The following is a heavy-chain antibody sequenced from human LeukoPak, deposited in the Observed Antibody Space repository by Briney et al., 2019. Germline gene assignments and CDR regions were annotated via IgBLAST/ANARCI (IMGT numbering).Heavy chain of an antibody. D-gene: IGHD3-22*01. V-gene: IGHV1-46*01. J-gene: IGHJ4*02. CDR1: GYTFTSNY. CDR3: ASLLDYYDIPPSVD. CDR2: IAPSSGTT. Sequence: ASVKVSCKASGYTFTSNYMHWVRQAPGQGLEWMGVIAPSSGTTSYAQKFQGRVTMTRDTSTSTLYMELSSLTSEDAAVYYCASLLDYYDIPPSVDWGQGTLVTVSS.